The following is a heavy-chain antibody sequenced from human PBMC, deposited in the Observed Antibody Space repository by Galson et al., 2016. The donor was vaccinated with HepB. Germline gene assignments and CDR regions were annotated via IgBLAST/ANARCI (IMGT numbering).Heavy chain of an antibody. CDR3: ADPPSGF. D-gene: IGHD3-10*01. Sequence: LRLSCATSGFTFSNYWMTWVRQAPGKGLEWMASISQDGSKTFYVDSVEGRFTISRDNAKNSLYLQMNSLRVEDRAVYYCADPPSGFWGLGTPVTVSS. V-gene: IGHV3-7*03. CDR1: GFTFSNYW. CDR2: ISQDGSKT. J-gene: IGHJ4*02.